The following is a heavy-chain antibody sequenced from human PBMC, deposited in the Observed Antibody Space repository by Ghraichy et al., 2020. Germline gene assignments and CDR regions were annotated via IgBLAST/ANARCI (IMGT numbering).Heavy chain of an antibody. CDR1: GFTFSSYD. D-gene: IGHD1-26*01. Sequence: GSLNISCAASGFTFSSYDMHWVRQATGKGLEWVSAIGTAGDTYYPGSVKGRFTISRENAKNSLYLQMNSLRAGDTAVYYCARVDSGSYGRAFDIWGQGTMVTVAS. V-gene: IGHV3-13*01. J-gene: IGHJ3*02. CDR3: ARVDSGSYGRAFDI. CDR2: IGTAGDT.